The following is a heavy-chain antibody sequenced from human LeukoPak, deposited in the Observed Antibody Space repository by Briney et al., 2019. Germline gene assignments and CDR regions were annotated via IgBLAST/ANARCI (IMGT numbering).Heavy chain of an antibody. D-gene: IGHD3-3*01. CDR1: GGSISRGGYY. Sequence: SQTLSLTCTVSGGSISRGGYYWSWIRQHPGKGLEWIGYIYYSGSTYYNPSLKSRVTISVDTSKNQFSLKLSSVTAADTAVYYCARARIRFLEWPYYFDYWGQGTLVTVSS. J-gene: IGHJ4*02. CDR3: ARARIRFLEWPYYFDY. CDR2: IYYSGST. V-gene: IGHV4-31*03.